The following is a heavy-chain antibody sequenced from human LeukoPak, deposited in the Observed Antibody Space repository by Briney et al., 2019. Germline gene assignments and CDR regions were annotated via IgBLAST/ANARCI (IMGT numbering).Heavy chain of an antibody. CDR1: GFTFSSCG. J-gene: IGHJ5*02. CDR2: ISYDGSNK. Sequence: GRSLRLSCAASGFTFSSCGMHWVRQAPGKGLEWVAVISYDGSNKYYADSVKGRFTISRDNSKNTLFLEMNSLRAEDTAVYYCARDNSIGATGSWWFDPWGQGTLVTVSS. D-gene: IGHD6-13*01. V-gene: IGHV3-30*03. CDR3: ARDNSIGATGSWWFDP.